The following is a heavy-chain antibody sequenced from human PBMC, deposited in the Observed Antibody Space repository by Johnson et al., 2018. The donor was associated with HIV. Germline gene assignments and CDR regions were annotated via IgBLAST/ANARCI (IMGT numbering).Heavy chain of an antibody. CDR3: ARVEWELELLGAFDI. D-gene: IGHD1-7*01. Sequence: VQLVESGGGLVQPGGSLRLSCAASDFTVSGNYMSWVRQAPGKGLEWVSLIHSGGTTFYADSVRGRFTISRDNSKNTLYLQMNSLRAEDTAVYYCARVEWELELLGAFDIWGQGTMVTVSS. CDR1: DFTVSGNY. V-gene: IGHV3-66*02. J-gene: IGHJ3*02. CDR2: IHSGGTT.